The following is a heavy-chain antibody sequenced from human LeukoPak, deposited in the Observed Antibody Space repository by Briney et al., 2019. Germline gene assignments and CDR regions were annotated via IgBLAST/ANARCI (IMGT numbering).Heavy chain of an antibody. V-gene: IGHV4-39*07. J-gene: IGHJ5*02. CDR3: ARDVEYSSSFHDFRWFDP. Sequence: SETLSLTCTVSGGSISSSSYYWGWIRQPPGKGLEWIGSIYYSGSTYYNPSLKSRVTISVDTSKNQFSLKLSSVTAADTAVYYCARDVEYSSSFHDFRWFDPWGQGTLVTVSS. D-gene: IGHD6-6*01. CDR2: IYYSGST. CDR1: GGSISSSSYY.